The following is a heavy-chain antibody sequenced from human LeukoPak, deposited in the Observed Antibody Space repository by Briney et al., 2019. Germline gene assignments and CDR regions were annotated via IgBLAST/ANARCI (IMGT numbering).Heavy chain of an antibody. Sequence: PGGSLRLSCAASGFSVSGSYMTWVRQTPGKGLEWLSVIYTGGGTDYADSAKGRFTISRDDSRNALYLEMNSLRVDDTAVYYCARDVRYFDGSGYPHDAFDVWGQGTMVTVSS. V-gene: IGHV3-53*01. CDR3: ARDVRYFDGSGYPHDAFDV. D-gene: IGHD3-22*01. J-gene: IGHJ3*01. CDR1: GFSVSGSY. CDR2: IYTGGGT.